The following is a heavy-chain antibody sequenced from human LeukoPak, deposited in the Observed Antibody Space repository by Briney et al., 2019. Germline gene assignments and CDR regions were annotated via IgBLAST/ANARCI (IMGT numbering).Heavy chain of an antibody. V-gene: IGHV4-59*07. CDR1: SRPINRYH. CDR2: LFYSGNT. Sequence: SDTLSLTCTVSSRPINRYHWSWLPHPPQKGLEWGGYLFYSGNTNSNPSLKSRVTISADSSKNQFFLRLNSVTAADTAVYFCGRVRTGNTGLPEYFEDWGQGTLVSVSS. CDR3: GRVRTGNTGLPEYFED. J-gene: IGHJ1*01. D-gene: IGHD5-12*01.